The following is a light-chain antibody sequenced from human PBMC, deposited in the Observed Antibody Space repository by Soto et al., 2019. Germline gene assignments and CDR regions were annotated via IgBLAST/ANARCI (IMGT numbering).Light chain of an antibody. Sequence: QSVLTQPPSASGSPGQSVTISCTGTSSDVGAYNYVSWYQQYPGKAPKLMIYEVTKRPSGVPDRFSGSKSGNTASLTVSGLQAEDEADYYCTPYVGIDIGVFGGGTKVTVL. J-gene: IGLJ3*02. CDR1: SSDVGAYNY. CDR3: TPYVGIDIGV. V-gene: IGLV2-8*01. CDR2: EVT.